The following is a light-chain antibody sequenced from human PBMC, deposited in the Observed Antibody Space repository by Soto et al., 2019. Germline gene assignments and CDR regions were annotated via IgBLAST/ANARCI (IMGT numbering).Light chain of an antibody. CDR2: KAS. Sequence: IQMTQSPSTLSASVGDRVTITCRASQSISIWLAWYQQKPGRAPKLLIQKASSLESEVPSRFSGSGSGTEFTLTIKSLQPDDSATYYCQQYNSDSTFGQGTKVEIK. CDR1: QSISIW. J-gene: IGKJ1*01. CDR3: QQYNSDST. V-gene: IGKV1-5*03.